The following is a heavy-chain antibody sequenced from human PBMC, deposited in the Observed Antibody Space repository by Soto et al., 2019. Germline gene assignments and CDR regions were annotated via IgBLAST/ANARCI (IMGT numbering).Heavy chain of an antibody. D-gene: IGHD1-26*01. CDR1: GFTFSDYY. CDR3: ATNSRMIVGVSVGPADAFDI. J-gene: IGHJ3*02. CDR2: ISSSGSTI. V-gene: IGHV3-11*01. Sequence: QVQLVESGGGLVKPGGSLRLSCAAXGFTFSDYYMSWIRQAPGKGLEWVSYISSSGSTIYYADSVKGRFTISRDNAKNSLYLQMNSLRAEDTAVYYCATNSRMIVGVSVGPADAFDIWGQGTMVTVSS.